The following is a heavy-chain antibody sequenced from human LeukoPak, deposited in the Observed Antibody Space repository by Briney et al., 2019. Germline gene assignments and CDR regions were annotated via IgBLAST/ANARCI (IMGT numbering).Heavy chain of an antibody. V-gene: IGHV3-48*01. J-gene: IGHJ6*02. D-gene: IGHD2-15*01. Sequence: PGGSLRLSCAASGFTVSSNYMSWVRQAPGKGLEWVSYMSSSSSTIYYADSVKGRFTISRDNAKNSLYLQMNSLRAEDTAVYYCARGGRSYYYGMDVWGQGTTVTVSS. CDR1: GFTVSSNY. CDR2: MSSSSSTI. CDR3: ARGGRSYYYGMDV.